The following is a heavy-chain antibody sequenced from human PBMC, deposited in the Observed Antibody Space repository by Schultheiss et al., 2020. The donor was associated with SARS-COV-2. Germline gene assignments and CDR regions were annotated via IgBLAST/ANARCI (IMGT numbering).Heavy chain of an antibody. D-gene: IGHD4-23*01. V-gene: IGHV3-21*01. Sequence: GGSLRLSCAASGFTFSSYAMSWVRQAPGKGLEWVSSISSSSSYIYYADSVKGRFTISRDNAKNSLYLQMNSLRAEDTAVYYCARSGDYGGNGVSWGQGTLVTVSS. CDR1: GFTFSSYA. J-gene: IGHJ4*02. CDR2: ISSSSSYI. CDR3: ARSGDYGGNGVS.